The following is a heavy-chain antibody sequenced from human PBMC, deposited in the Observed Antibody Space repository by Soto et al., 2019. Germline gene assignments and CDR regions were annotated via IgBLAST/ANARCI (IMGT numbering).Heavy chain of an antibody. CDR2: IYWDDAK. V-gene: IGHV2-5*02. J-gene: IGHJ4*02. CDR1: GFSLTTSGVG. D-gene: IGHD3-10*01. Sequence: QITLKESGPTLVKPTQTLTLTCTFSGFSLTTSGVGVGWIRQPPGKTLEWLALIYWDDAKRYSPSLQSRLTNTKDTSKNHVILTITNIDPVDTSTYSCAHRPTYGSGSHFDYWGQGTLVTVSS. CDR3: AHRPTYGSGSHFDY.